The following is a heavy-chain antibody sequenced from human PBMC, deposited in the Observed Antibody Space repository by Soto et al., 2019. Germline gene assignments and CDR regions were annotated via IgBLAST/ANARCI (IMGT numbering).Heavy chain of an antibody. V-gene: IGHV3-23*01. CDR1: GFTFNSHA. CDR2: ISGSGAST. Sequence: GGSLRLSCAASGFTFNSHAMSWVRQAPGKGLEWVSSISGSGASTYYADSVKGRFTISRDNSKNTLYLQMTSLRAEDTAVYYCVDGGLYSSETMFDYWGQGTLVTVSS. CDR3: VDGGLYSSETMFDY. D-gene: IGHD6-19*01. J-gene: IGHJ4*02.